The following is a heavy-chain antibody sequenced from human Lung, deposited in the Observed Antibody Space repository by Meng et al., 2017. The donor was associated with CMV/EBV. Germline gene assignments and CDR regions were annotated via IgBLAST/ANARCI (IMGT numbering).Heavy chain of an antibody. J-gene: IGHJ4*02. CDR2: IRYDGSNK. D-gene: IGHD3-3*01. CDR3: AKDLGRDAYYDFWSGPPPPGFDY. CDR1: GFTFSSYG. Sequence: GGSLRLSCAASGFTFSSYGMHWVRQAPGKGLEWVAFIRYDGSNKYYADSVKGRFTISRDTSKNTLYLQMNSLRAEDTAVYYCAKDLGRDAYYDFWSGPPPPGFDYWGQGTLVTVSS. V-gene: IGHV3-30*02.